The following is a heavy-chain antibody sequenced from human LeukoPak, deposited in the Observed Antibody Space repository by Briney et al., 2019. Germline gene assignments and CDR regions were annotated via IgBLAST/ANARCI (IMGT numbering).Heavy chain of an antibody. CDR1: GGSISGDY. CDR3: ARTDRTNNGPRE. Sequence: SETLSLTCTVSGGSISGDYWSWIRQPPGKGLEWIGYIYYSGSTNYNPSLKSRVTISVDTSKNQFSLKLSSVTAADTAVYYCARTDRTNNGPREWGQGTLVTVPS. D-gene: IGHD1/OR15-1a*01. CDR2: IYYSGST. V-gene: IGHV4-59*01. J-gene: IGHJ4*02.